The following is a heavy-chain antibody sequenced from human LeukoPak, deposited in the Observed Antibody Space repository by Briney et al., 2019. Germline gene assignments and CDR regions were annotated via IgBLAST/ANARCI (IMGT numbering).Heavy chain of an antibody. CDR2: IYPGDSDT. CDR3: ARQYGGNSETRYFQH. CDR1: GYSFTSYW. D-gene: IGHD4-23*01. J-gene: IGHJ1*01. V-gene: IGHV5-51*01. Sequence: PGESLKISCKGSGYSFTSYWIGWVRQMPGKGLGGMGVIYPGDSDTRYSPSFQGQVTISADKSISTASLQWSSLKAADTAMYYCARQYGGNSETRYFQHWGQGTLVTVSS.